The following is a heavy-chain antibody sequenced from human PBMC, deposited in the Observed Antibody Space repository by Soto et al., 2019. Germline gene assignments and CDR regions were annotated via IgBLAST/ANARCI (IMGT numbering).Heavy chain of an antibody. Sequence: QVQLVESGGGVVQPGRSLRLSCAASGFTFSSYGMHWVRQAPGKGLEWVAVIWYDGSNKYYADSVKGRFTISRDNSKNTLYLQMNSLRAEDTAVYYCARDWGKWELLQTFYYWGQGTLVTVSS. D-gene: IGHD1-26*01. CDR1: GFTFSSYG. V-gene: IGHV3-33*01. J-gene: IGHJ4*02. CDR3: ARDWGKWELLQTFYY. CDR2: IWYDGSNK.